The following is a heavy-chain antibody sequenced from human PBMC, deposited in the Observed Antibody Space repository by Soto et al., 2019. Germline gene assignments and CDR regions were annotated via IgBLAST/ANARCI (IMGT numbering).Heavy chain of an antibody. Sequence: QITLKESGPTLVKPTQTLTLTCTFSGFSLSTSGVGVGWIRQPPGKALEWLALIYWDDDKRYSPSLKSRLTITTDTSKHQVVLTMTTMDPVDTAPYYCAHGRIRDWYFDLWGRGTLVTVSS. CDR1: GFSLSTSGVG. CDR2: IYWDDDK. J-gene: IGHJ2*01. V-gene: IGHV2-5*02. CDR3: AHGRIRDWYFDL.